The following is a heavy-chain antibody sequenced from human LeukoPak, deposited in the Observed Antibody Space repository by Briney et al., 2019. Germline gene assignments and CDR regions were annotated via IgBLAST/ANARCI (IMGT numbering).Heavy chain of an antibody. CDR1: GYSFTNYW. CDR3: ARRDRPAILGTADDAFDI. V-gene: IGHV5-51*01. D-gene: IGHD7-27*01. CDR2: IYPHDSFT. Sequence: GESLKISCKPSGYSFTNYWIGWVRQMPGKGLEWMGIIYPHDSFTRYSPSFQGQVTLSADTSISTAYLQWTSLKASDTAMYYCARRDRPAILGTADDAFDIWGQGTMVTVSS. J-gene: IGHJ3*02.